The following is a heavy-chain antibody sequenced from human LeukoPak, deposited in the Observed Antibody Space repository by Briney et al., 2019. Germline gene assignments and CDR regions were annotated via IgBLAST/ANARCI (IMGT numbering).Heavy chain of an antibody. CDR2: IIPIFGTA. Sequence: ASVKVSCKAFGGTFSSYAISWVRQAPGQGLEWMGGIIPIFGTANYAQKFQGRVTITADESTSTAYMELSSLRSEDTAVYYCARDRDSTGWYNYWGQGTLVTVSS. J-gene: IGHJ4*02. CDR3: ARDRDSTGWYNY. CDR1: GGTFSSYA. V-gene: IGHV1-69*13. D-gene: IGHD6-19*01.